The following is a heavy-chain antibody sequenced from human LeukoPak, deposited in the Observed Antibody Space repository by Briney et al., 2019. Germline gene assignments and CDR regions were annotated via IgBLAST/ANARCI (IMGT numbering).Heavy chain of an antibody. V-gene: IGHV3-30*04. CDR2: ISYDGSNK. J-gene: IGHJ4*02. Sequence: GGSLRLSCAASGFTFSSYAMHWVRQAPGKGLEWVAVISYDGSNKYYADSVKGRFTISRDNSKNTLYLQMNSLRAEDTALYYCAKDGSGFDGRSYFDYWGQGTLVTVSS. D-gene: IGHD3-10*01. CDR1: GFTFSSYA. CDR3: AKDGSGFDGRSYFDY.